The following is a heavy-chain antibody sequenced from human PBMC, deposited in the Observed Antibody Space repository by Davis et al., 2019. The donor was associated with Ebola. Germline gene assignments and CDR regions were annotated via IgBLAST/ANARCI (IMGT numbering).Heavy chain of an antibody. D-gene: IGHD3-10*01. V-gene: IGHV3-9*01. CDR3: ARDPYYGGN. CDR1: GFTFDDYA. CDR2: ISWNSGSI. J-gene: IGHJ4*02. Sequence: GGSLRLSCAASGFTFDDYAMHWVRQAPGKGLEWVSGISWNSGSIGYVDSVKGRFTISRDNAKNSLYLQMNSLRAEDTAVYYCARDPYYGGNWGQGTLVTVSS.